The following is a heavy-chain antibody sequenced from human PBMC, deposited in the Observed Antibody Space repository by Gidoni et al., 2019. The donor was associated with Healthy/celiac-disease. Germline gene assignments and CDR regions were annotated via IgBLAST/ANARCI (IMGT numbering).Heavy chain of an antibody. D-gene: IGHD6-19*01. CDR2: RWYDGSNK. V-gene: IGHV3-33*01. J-gene: IGHJ4*02. CDR3: ARDRLNRQWLAFDY. CDR1: GFTFSSYG. Sequence: QVQLVESGGGVVQPGRSLRLSCAASGFTFSSYGMHWVRQAPGKGLEWVAVRWYDGSNKYYADSVKGRFTISRDNSKNTLYLQMNSLRAEDTAVYYCARDRLNRQWLAFDYWGQGTLVTVSS.